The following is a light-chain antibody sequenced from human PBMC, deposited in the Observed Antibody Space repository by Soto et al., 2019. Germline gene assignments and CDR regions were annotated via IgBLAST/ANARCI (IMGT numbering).Light chain of an antibody. CDR3: QHYNNWPPWP. J-gene: IGKJ1*01. CDR2: RPS. V-gene: IGKV3-15*01. Sequence: EIVMTQSPATLSVSPGERATLSCRASQSVSINLAWYQQKPGQPPRLLIYRPSTRATGIPARFSGSGSGTEFPLTISSLQSEDFAVYYCQHYNNWPPWPFGQGTKVEIK. CDR1: QSVSIN.